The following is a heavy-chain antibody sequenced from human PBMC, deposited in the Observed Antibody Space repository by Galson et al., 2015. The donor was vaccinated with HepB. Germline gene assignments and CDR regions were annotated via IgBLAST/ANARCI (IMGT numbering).Heavy chain of an antibody. D-gene: IGHD2-21*01. CDR3: AKDILPGRYYYYGMDV. V-gene: IGHV3-23*01. J-gene: IGHJ6*02. Sequence: SLRLSCAASGFTFSSYAMSWVRQAPGKGLEWVSAISGSGGSTYYADSVKGRFTISRDNSKNTLYLQMNSLRAEDTAVYYCAKDILPGRYYYYGMDVWGQGTTVTVSS. CDR1: GFTFSSYA. CDR2: ISGSGGST.